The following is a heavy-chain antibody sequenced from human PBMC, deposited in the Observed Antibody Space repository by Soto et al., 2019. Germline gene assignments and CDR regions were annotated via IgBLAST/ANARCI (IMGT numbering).Heavy chain of an antibody. J-gene: IGHJ4*02. CDR1: GYTFTSYG. CDR2: ISAYNGNT. CDR3: ARDLGIAVAGTIDY. Sequence: SVKVSCKASGYTFTSYGISWVRQAPGQGLEWMGWISAYNGNTNYAQKLQGRVTMTTDTSTSTAYMELRSLRSDDTAVYYCARDLGIAVAGTIDYWGQGTLVTVSS. D-gene: IGHD6-19*01. V-gene: IGHV1-18*01.